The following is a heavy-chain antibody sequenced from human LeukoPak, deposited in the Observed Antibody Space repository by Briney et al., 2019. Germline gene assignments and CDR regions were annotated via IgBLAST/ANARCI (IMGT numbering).Heavy chain of an antibody. CDR3: ARVDSSGCVDY. J-gene: IGHJ4*02. CDR2: IYTDGST. Sequence: GGSLRLSCAASGFTVSSNYMSLVRQAPGKGLEWVSVIYTDGSTYYADSVKGRFTSSRDNSKNTLYLQMNSLRAEDTAVYYCARVDSSGCVDYWGQGTLVAVSS. D-gene: IGHD6-19*01. V-gene: IGHV3-53*05. CDR1: GFTVSSNY.